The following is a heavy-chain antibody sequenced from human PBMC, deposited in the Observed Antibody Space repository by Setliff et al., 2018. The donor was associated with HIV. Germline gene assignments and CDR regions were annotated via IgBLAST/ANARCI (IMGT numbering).Heavy chain of an antibody. CDR2: IYYSGNT. V-gene: IGHV4-61*01. CDR3: ARSLVPSGYYYGRHAFGI. CDR1: GVSVSINSYF. D-gene: IGHD3-22*01. Sequence: SETLSLTCSVSGVSVSINSYFWSWIRQSPGKGLEWIGNIYYSGNTNYNPSFKSRVTISVDTSKNQFSLRVNSVTAADTAVYYCARSLVPSGYYYGRHAFGIWGQGTKVTVSS. J-gene: IGHJ3*02.